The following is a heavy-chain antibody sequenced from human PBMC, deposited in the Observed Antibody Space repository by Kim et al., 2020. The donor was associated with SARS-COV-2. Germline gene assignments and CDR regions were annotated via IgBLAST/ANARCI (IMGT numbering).Heavy chain of an antibody. CDR3: ASDGLVATWGLRWFDP. CDR2: IIPILGIA. Sequence: SVKVSCKASGGTFSSYTISWVRQAPGQGLEWMGRIIPILGIANYAQKFQGRVTITADKSTSTAYMELSSLRSEDTAVYYCASDGLVATWGLRWFDPWGQGTLVTVSS. J-gene: IGHJ5*02. CDR1: GGTFSSYT. V-gene: IGHV1-69*02. D-gene: IGHD5-12*01.